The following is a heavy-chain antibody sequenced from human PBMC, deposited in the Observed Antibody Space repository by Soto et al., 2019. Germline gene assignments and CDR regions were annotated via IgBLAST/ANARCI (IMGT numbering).Heavy chain of an antibody. D-gene: IGHD3-22*01. CDR3: AKPYQTHYYGSSGLSPSGYFDY. J-gene: IGHJ4*02. Sequence: GGSLRLSCAASGFTFSSYAMSCVRQATGKGLEWLSAPSGTGGRTYYADSAKGRFTISRDNSKNTLYLQMNSLRAEDTGVYYCAKPYQTHYYGSSGLSPSGYFDYWGQGTLVTVSS. CDR2: PSGTGGRT. V-gene: IGHV3-23*01. CDR1: GFTFSSYA.